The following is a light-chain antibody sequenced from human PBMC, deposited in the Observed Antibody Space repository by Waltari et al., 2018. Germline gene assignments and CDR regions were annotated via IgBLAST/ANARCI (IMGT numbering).Light chain of an antibody. CDR2: DTF. J-gene: IGKJ3*01. V-gene: IGKV3-11*01. CDR3: LHRSNWPPLFT. Sequence: EIVLTQSPVTLSLSPGERATLSCRASQSVSRYLAWYQQKPGQAPRLPIYDTFRGASGIPARFSGSGSGTDFTLTISSLEPEDFAVYYCLHRSNWPPLFTFGPGTKVDIK. CDR1: QSVSRY.